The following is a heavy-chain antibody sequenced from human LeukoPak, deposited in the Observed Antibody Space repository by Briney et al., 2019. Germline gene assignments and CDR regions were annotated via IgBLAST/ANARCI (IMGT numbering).Heavy chain of an antibody. D-gene: IGHD4-23*01. Sequence: GGSLRLSCAASGFSFSVYSMNWVRQAPGKGLEWVSSISSRSYTDYADSVRGRFTISRDNAKNSLFLQMNSLRAEDTAVYYCASYGGFTSATLVDLLWGQGTLVTVSS. J-gene: IGHJ4*02. V-gene: IGHV3-69-1*01. CDR3: ASYGGFTSATLVDLL. CDR1: GFSFSVYS. CDR2: ISSRSYT.